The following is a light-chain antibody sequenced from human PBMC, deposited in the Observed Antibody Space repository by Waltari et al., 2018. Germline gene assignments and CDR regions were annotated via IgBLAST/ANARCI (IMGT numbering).Light chain of an antibody. CDR1: QTICRY. CDR3: QESYSFTRT. CDR2: AAS. J-gene: IGKJ1*01. V-gene: IGKV1-39*01. Sequence: DIQMTQSPSSLSASGGDRVPITCRSSQTICRYLNWYQPKPGKAPNLLIYAASSLQSGVPSRFSGSASGRDFTLIITSLQPEDFATYYCQESYSFTRTFGQGTKVEIK.